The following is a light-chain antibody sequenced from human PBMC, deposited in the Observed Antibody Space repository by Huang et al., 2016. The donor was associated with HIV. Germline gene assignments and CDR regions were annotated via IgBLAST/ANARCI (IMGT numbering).Light chain of an antibody. CDR1: QGISNS. CDR3: QQYYTTPL. J-gene: IGKJ1*01. V-gene: IGKV1-NL1*01. Sequence: DIQMTQSPSSLSASVGDRVTITCRASQGISNSLAWYQQKPGKAPKLLLHDASRLESVVPSRCRGSGSGTDYTLTISSLQPEDFATYHCQQYYTTPLFGQGTKVEIK. CDR2: DAS.